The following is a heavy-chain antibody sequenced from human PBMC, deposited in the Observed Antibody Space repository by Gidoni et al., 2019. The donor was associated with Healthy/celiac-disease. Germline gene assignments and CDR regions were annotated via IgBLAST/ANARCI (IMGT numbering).Heavy chain of an antibody. CDR3: ARGGDGYNVYYGMDV. Sequence: QVQLVQSGAEVKKPGSSVKVSCKASGGTFSSYASSWVRQAPGQGREWMGGIIPSFGTANYAQKFQGRVTITADESTSTAYMELSSLRSEDTAVYYCARGGDGYNVYYGMDVWGQGTTVTVSS. V-gene: IGHV1-69*01. CDR2: IIPSFGTA. D-gene: IGHD5-12*01. CDR1: GGTFSSYA. J-gene: IGHJ6*02.